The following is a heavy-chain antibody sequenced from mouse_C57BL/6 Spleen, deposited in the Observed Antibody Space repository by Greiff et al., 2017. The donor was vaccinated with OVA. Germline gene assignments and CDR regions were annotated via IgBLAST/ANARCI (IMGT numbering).Heavy chain of an antibody. J-gene: IGHJ4*01. CDR2: LYPGSGST. V-gene: IGHV1-55*01. CDR3: AREDGLYAMDY. D-gene: IGHD2-3*01. CDR1: GYTFTSYW. Sequence: QVQLQQPGAELVKPGASVKMSCKASGYTFTSYWITWVKQRPGQGLEWLGDLYPGSGSTNSNEKFKSKATLTVDTSTSTAYMQLSSLTSEDSAVYSCAREDGLYAMDYWGQGTSVTVSS.